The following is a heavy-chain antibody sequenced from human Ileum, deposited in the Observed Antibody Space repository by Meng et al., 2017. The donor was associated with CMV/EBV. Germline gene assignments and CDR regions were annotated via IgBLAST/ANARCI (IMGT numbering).Heavy chain of an antibody. CDR2: IYGGGTT. V-gene: IGHV3-53*01. CDR1: GFTVRDNY. Sequence: SLRLSCLASGFTVRDNYMSWVRQAPGKGLEWVSVIYGGGTTYYADPVKGRFTISRDNFKNTLYLQMNSLRAEDTAVYYCARALRGATRWGQGTLVTVSS. CDR3: ARALRGATR. D-gene: IGHD1-1*01. J-gene: IGHJ4*02.